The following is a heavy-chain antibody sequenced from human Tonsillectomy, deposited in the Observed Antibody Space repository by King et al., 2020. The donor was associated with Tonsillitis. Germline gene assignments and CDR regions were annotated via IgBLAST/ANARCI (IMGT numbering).Heavy chain of an antibody. CDR3: ARLVDSSGYYSRYNWFDP. CDR2: IYHSGST. CDR1: GGSISSGGYS. J-gene: IGHJ5*02. V-gene: IGHV4-30-2*01. D-gene: IGHD3-22*01. Sequence: LQLQESGSGLVKPSQTLSLTCAVSGGSISSGGYSWSWIRQPPGKGLEWIGYIYHSGSTYYNPSLKSRVTISVDRSKNQFSLKLSSVTAADTAVYYCARLVDSSGYYSRYNWFDPWGQGTLVTVSS.